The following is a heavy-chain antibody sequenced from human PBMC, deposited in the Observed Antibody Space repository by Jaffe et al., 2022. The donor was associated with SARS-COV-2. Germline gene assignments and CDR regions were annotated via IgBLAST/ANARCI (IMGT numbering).Heavy chain of an antibody. CDR1: GYTFTGYY. CDR3: ARRYLTWWDRRSLDF. D-gene: IGHD2-15*01. V-gene: IGHV1-2*02. CDR2: INPNSGDT. Sequence: QVQLVQSGAEVKKPGASVKVSCKASGYTFTGYYMHWVRQAPGQGLEWMGWINPNSGDTNYAQKFQGRVTMTRDTSLNTGYMELSRLRSDDTAVYYCARRYLTWWDRRSLDFWGQGTLVTVSS. J-gene: IGHJ4*02.